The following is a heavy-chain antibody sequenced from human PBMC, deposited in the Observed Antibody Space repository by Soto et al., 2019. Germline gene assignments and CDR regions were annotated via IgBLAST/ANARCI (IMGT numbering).Heavy chain of an antibody. D-gene: IGHD3-10*01. CDR1: GGSVSSGSYY. CDR3: ARVKTTMVRGVIFTSVAYGMDV. V-gene: IGHV4-61*01. J-gene: IGHJ6*02. Sequence: SETLSLTCTVSGGSVSSGSYYWSWIRQPPGKGLEWIGYIYYSGSTNYNPSLKGRGTMSVDTSKNQFSLKLSSVTAADTAVYYCARVKTTMVRGVIFTSVAYGMDVWGQGTTVTVSS. CDR2: IYYSGST.